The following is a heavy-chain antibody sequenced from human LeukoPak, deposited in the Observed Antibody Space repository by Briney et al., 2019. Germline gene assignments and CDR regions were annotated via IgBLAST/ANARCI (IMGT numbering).Heavy chain of an antibody. CDR1: GGSISSSS. D-gene: IGHD1-26*01. Sequence: ETLSLTCTVSGGSISSSSYYWGWIRQPPGKGLEWVSYISSSSSTIYYADSVKGRFTISRDNAKNSLYLQMNSLRAEDTAVYYCARELSGSYYRFYFDYWGQGTLVTVSS. CDR2: ISSSSSTI. V-gene: IGHV3-48*01. J-gene: IGHJ4*02. CDR3: ARELSGSYYRFYFDY.